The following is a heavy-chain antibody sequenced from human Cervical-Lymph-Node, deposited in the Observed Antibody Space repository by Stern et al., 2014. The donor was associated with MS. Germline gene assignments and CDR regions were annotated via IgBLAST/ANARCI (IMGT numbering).Heavy chain of an antibody. V-gene: IGHV1-46*01. J-gene: IGHJ6*02. CDR1: GYIFTSYY. CDR2: ITPRGGSQ. D-gene: IGHD6-13*01. Sequence: QLVQSGAEVKKPGASVKVSCKASGYIFTSYYVHWVRQAPGQGLEWVGMITPRGGSQNYAQKFQGRVTMTRDRSTSTVNMELSSLRSEDTAMYYCARDLGTPHGMDVWGQGTTVIVSS. CDR3: ARDLGTPHGMDV.